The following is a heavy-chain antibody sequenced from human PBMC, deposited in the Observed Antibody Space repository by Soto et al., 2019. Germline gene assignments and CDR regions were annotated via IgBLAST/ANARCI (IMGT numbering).Heavy chain of an antibody. V-gene: IGHV3-74*01. D-gene: IGHD3-10*01. CDR3: ARDDGTGTYYTPS. J-gene: IGHJ4*02. CDR1: GLTLSSYW. Sequence: EEQLVESGGGLVQPGGSLRLSCAASGLTLSSYWMHWVRQAPGKGLVWVSRIKRDGSDTSYAGSVKGRFTISRDNAKSILYLQMNSLRAEDTAVYYCARDDGTGTYYTPSWGQGTLVTVSS. CDR2: IKRDGSDT.